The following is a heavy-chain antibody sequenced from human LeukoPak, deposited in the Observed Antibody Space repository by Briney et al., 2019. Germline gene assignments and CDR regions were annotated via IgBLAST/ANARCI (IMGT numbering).Heavy chain of an antibody. CDR2: IYPGGSNG. J-gene: IGHJ5*02. CDR3: ARHFHTAGFGL. V-gene: IGHV5-51*01. Sequence: GESLRISCKCSGFDFTAYGIAWVRHMPGKGLEWMGNIYPGGSNGRYSPSFQGQVTMSADKSITTVYLQWSSLKASDTAMYYCARHFHTAGFGLWGQGSLVTVSS. CDR1: GFDFTAYG.